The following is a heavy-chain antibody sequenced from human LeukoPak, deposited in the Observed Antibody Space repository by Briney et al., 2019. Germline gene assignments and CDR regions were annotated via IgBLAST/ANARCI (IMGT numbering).Heavy chain of an antibody. CDR2: ISSSGSAT. J-gene: IGHJ4*02. D-gene: IGHD2-15*01. Sequence: SLRLSCAASGFTFSDYYMNWIRQAPGKGLEWVSYISSSGSATYYADSVKGRITISRDNAKNSLYLQMNSLRAEDTAVYYCARDQDTEGFYDYWGQGTLVTVSS. CDR1: GFTFSDYY. CDR3: ARDQDTEGFYDY. V-gene: IGHV3-11*04.